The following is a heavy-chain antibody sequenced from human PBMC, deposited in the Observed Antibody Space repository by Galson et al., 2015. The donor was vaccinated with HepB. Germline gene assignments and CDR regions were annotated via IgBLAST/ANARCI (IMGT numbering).Heavy chain of an antibody. D-gene: IGHD3-3*01. Sequence: SVKVSCKASGYTFTSYGISWVRQAPGQGLEWMGWISAYNGNTTYAQKLQGRVTMTTDTSTSTAYMELRSLRSDDTAVYYCARDHGDYDFWSGYYTSRGMDVWGQGTTVTVSS. CDR2: ISAYNGNT. J-gene: IGHJ6*02. V-gene: IGHV1-18*01. CDR3: ARDHGDYDFWSGYYTSRGMDV. CDR1: GYTFTSYG.